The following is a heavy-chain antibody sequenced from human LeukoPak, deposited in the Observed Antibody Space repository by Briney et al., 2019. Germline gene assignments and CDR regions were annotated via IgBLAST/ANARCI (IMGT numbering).Heavy chain of an antibody. CDR3: ARDNSVGDTAWWFDP. J-gene: IGHJ5*02. CDR1: GFTFSTYS. CDR2: ISSSSSYI. D-gene: IGHD1-26*01. V-gene: IGHV3-21*04. Sequence: GGSLRLSCAASGFTFSTYSMNWVRQAPGKGLEWVSSISSSSSYIYYADSVKGRFTISRDNAKNSLFLQMNSLRAEDTAVYYCARDNSVGDTAWWFDPWGRGTLVTVSS.